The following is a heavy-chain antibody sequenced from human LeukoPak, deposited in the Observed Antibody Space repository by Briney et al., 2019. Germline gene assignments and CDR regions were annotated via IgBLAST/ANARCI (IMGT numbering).Heavy chain of an antibody. CDR3: ARDLSGLGHGT. D-gene: IGHD6-25*01. J-gene: IGHJ5*02. CDR2: LHYGGSNE. Sequence: PGGSLRLSCAASGFTFSTYGMHWVRQAPGKGLEWVAFLHYGGSNEYYADSVKGRFTISRDNSKNTLYLQMNSLRTEDTAVYYCARDLSGLGHGTWGQGTLVTVSS. CDR1: GFTFSTYG. V-gene: IGHV3-30*02.